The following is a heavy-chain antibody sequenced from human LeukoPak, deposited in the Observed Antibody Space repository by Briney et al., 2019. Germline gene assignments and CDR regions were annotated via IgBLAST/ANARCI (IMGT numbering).Heavy chain of an antibody. Sequence: GESLKISCKGSGYSFTSCWIGWVRQMPGKGLEWMGIIYPGDSDTRYSPSFQGQVPTSADKSISTAYLQSSSLKASDTAMYYCARRDTAMALPDYWGQGTLVTVSS. CDR2: IYPGDSDT. CDR3: ARRDTAMALPDY. D-gene: IGHD5-18*01. J-gene: IGHJ4*02. CDR1: GYSFTSCW. V-gene: IGHV5-51*01.